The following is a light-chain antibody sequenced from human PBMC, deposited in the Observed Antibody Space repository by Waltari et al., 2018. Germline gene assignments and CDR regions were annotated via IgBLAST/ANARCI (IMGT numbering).Light chain of an antibody. CDR2: DVT. CDR1: TRDIGDSDY. V-gene: IGLV2-11*01. Sequence: QSALTQPRPVSGSPGPSVTISCTGTTRDIGDSDYVSCSQQHPHKAPKSIIYDVTTRPSGVPGRFSGSKSGTMAHLTISGLQADDEADYYCSSYAGSYTYVLFGGGTKLSVL. CDR3: SSYAGSYTYVL. J-gene: IGLJ2*01.